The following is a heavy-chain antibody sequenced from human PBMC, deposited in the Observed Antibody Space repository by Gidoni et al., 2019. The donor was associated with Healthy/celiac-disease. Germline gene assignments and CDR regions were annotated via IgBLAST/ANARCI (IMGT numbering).Heavy chain of an antibody. CDR1: GGSISSGSYY. V-gene: IGHV4-61*02. CDR2: IYTSGST. J-gene: IGHJ6*03. CDR3: ARDWPLSSYDYYMDV. Sequence: QVQLQESGPGLVKPSQTLSLTCTVSGGSISSGSYYWSWIRQPAGKGLEWIGRIYTSGSTNYNPSLKSRVTISVDTSKNQFSLKLSSVTAADTAVYYCARDWPLSSYDYYMDVWGKGTTVTVSS. D-gene: IGHD2-2*01.